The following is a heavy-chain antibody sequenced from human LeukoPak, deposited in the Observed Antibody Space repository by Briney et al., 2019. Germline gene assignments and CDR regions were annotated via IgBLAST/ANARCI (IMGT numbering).Heavy chain of an antibody. CDR1: GFTFSSYG. D-gene: IGHD3-22*01. Sequence: GGSLRLSCAASGFTFSSYGMHWVRQAPGKGLEWVAVISYDGSNKYYADSVKGRFTISRDNSKNTLYLQMNSLRAEDTAVYYCTVVVITDSYFDYWGQGTLVTVSS. V-gene: IGHV3-30*03. J-gene: IGHJ4*02. CDR2: ISYDGSNK. CDR3: TVVVITDSYFDY.